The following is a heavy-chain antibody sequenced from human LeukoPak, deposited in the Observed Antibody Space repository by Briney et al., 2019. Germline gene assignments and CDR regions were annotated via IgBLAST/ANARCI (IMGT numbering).Heavy chain of an antibody. V-gene: IGHV3-23*01. CDR1: GFTFRNSA. D-gene: IGHD1-20*01. CDR3: AKNNWNDMPFVDD. CDR2: ISGSGVGT. Sequence: PGGSLRLSCAASGFTFRNSAMSWVRQAPGKGLEWVSTISGSGVGTYYADSVKGRFTISRDNFKNILYLQMNSLRAEDTAVYYCAKNNWNDMPFVDDWGQGTLVTVSS. J-gene: IGHJ4*02.